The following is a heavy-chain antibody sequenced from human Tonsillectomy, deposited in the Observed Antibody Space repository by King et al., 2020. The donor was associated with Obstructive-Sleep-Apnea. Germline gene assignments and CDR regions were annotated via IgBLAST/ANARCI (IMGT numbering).Heavy chain of an antibody. Sequence: LQLQESGPGLVKPSETLSLTCTVSGGSISSSDYYWGWIRQPPGKGLEWIGSIYNSGSTYYNPSLKSRVTISVDTSKNQFSLKMRSMTAADTAVHYCARNEYGEHWYFDLWGRGTLVTVSS. CDR3: ARNEYGEHWYFDL. CDR1: GGSISSSDYY. V-gene: IGHV4-39*07. D-gene: IGHD4-17*01. CDR2: IYNSGST. J-gene: IGHJ2*01.